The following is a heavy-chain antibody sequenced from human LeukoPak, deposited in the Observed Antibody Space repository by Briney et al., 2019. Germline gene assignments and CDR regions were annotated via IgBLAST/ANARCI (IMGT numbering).Heavy chain of an antibody. CDR3: ARSPMVVVTADAFDI. V-gene: IGHV3-48*04. J-gene: IGHJ3*02. CDR2: ISSSGSTI. D-gene: IGHD3-22*01. CDR1: GFTFSSYN. Sequence: GGSLRLSCAASGFTFSSYNMNWVRQAPGKGLEWVSYISSSGSTICYADSVKGRFTISRDNAKNSLYLQMNSLRAEDTAVYYCARSPMVVVTADAFDIWGQGTMVTVSS.